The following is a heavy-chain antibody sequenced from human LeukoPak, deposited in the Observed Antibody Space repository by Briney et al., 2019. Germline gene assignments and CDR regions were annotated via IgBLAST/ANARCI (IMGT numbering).Heavy chain of an antibody. J-gene: IGHJ6*02. Sequence: PSETLSLTCTVSGGSISSSSYYWGWIRQPPGKGLEWIGVINHSGSTNYNPSLKSRVTISVDTSKNQFSLKLSSVTAADTAVYYCARGLLAPRKTYYYYYYGMDVWGQGTTVTVSS. CDR2: INHSGST. CDR3: ARGLLAPRKTYYYYYYGMDV. V-gene: IGHV4-39*07. D-gene: IGHD6-6*01. CDR1: GGSISSSSYY.